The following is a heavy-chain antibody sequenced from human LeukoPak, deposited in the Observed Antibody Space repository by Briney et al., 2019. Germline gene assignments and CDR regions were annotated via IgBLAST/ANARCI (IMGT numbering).Heavy chain of an antibody. V-gene: IGHV4-39*01. Sequence: PSETLSLTCTVSGGSISNNNYYWAWIRQPPGKGLECIGSIYYSGSPYYNPPLKSRVAISGDTSKNQLSLRLSSVTAADTAVYYCATWRTAKTGFDYWGQGTLVTVSS. CDR1: GGSISNNNYY. J-gene: IGHJ4*02. D-gene: IGHD1-1*01. CDR3: ATWRTAKTGFDY. CDR2: IYYSGSP.